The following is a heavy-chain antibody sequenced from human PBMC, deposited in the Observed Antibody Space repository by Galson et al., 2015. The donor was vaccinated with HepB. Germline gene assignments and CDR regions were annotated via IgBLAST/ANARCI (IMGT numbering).Heavy chain of an antibody. CDR2: IAPSDSYT. Sequence: QSGAEVKKPGESLRISCKGSGYSFTSDGISWVRQMPGKGREWMGRIAPSDSYTNYSPSFQGHVTISADKSISTAYLQWSSLKASDTAMYYCARLFSGSYYNPNDYWGQGTLVTVSS. J-gene: IGHJ4*02. CDR3: ARLFSGSYYNPNDY. V-gene: IGHV5-10-1*01. D-gene: IGHD3-10*01. CDR1: GYSFTSDG.